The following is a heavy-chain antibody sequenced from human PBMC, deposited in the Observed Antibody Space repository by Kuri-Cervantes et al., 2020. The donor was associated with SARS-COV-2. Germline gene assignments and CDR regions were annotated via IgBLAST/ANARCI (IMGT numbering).Heavy chain of an antibody. V-gene: IGHV3-23*01. CDR1: GFTFSSYA. CDR3: TKMVASSMDV. Sequence: GGSLRLSCAASGFTFSSYAMSWVRQAPGKGLEWVSAISGSGGSTYYADPVKGRFTISRDSSKNTLYLQMNSLRAEDTAVYYCTKMVASSMDVWGQGTTVTVSS. CDR2: ISGSGGST. D-gene: IGHD2-15*01. J-gene: IGHJ6*02.